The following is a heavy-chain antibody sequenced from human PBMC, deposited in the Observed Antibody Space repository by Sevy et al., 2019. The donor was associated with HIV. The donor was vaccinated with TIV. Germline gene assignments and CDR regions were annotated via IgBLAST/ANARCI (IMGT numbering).Heavy chain of an antibody. D-gene: IGHD1-7*01. CDR1: GFTFSKYW. CDR2: IKQDAGQK. CDR3: ARDDGNYYFHY. J-gene: IGHJ4*02. Sequence: GESLKISCAASGFTFSKYWMGWVRQAPGKGLGWVANIKQDAGQKYYGDSVKGRFTISRDNAKNSLYLQMNSLRAEDTAVYFCARDDGNYYFHYWGQGTLVTVSS. V-gene: IGHV3-7*01.